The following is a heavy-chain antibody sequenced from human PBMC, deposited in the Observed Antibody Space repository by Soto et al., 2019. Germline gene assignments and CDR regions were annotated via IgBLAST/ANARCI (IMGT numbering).Heavy chain of an antibody. CDR1: GFTFSTYA. D-gene: IGHD3-10*01. CDR2: IYGSGGST. Sequence: GGSLRLSCAASGFTFSTYAMNWVRQAPGKGLEWVSGIYGSGGSTFYGDSVKGRFTISRDNSKNTLFLQMNSLRAEDTAVYYCATNMVDFDFWGQGTLVTVSS. V-gene: IGHV3-23*01. J-gene: IGHJ4*02. CDR3: ATNMVDFDF.